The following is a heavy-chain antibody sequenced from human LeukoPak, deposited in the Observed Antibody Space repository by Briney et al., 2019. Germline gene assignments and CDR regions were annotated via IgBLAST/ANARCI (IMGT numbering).Heavy chain of an antibody. D-gene: IGHD3-10*01. CDR2: IWFDGSNK. V-gene: IGHV3-33*01. CDR1: GFSFSTYG. CDR3: ARVVSYYGSSYRLLDL. Sequence: VGSLRLSCEASGFSFSTYGMHWVRQAPGKGLEWVALIWFDGSNKHYADSVKGRFTISRDNSKNTMYLQMDSLRAEDTAVYYCARVVSYYGSSYRLLDLWGRGTLVTVSS. J-gene: IGHJ2*01.